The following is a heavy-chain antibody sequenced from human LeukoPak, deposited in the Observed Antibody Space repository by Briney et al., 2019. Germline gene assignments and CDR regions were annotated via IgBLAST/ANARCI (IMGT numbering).Heavy chain of an antibody. D-gene: IGHD2-2*01. CDR3: AREYSVLVPAAFDY. J-gene: IGHJ4*02. Sequence: GGSLRLSCAASGFTFSSYWMHWVRQAPGKGLVWVSRISSDGSGTRYADSVKGRFIISRDNAKNTLYLQMNSLRAEDTAVYYCAREYSVLVPAAFDYWGQGTLVTVSS. V-gene: IGHV3-74*01. CDR1: GFTFSSYW. CDR2: ISSDGSGT.